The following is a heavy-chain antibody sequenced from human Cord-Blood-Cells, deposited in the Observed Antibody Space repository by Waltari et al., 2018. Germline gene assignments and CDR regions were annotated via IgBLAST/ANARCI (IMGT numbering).Heavy chain of an antibody. CDR1: GYTFPRYY. CDR2: INPSGGST. J-gene: IGHJ4*02. Sequence: QVQLVQPGAEVKKPGASVKVSCKALGYTFPRYYTHWVRQAPGQGLGWMGIINPSGGSTSYAQKFQGRVTMTRDTSTSTVYMELSSLRSEDTAVYYCARDNQLGIDYWGQGTLVTVSS. CDR3: ARDNQLGIDY. D-gene: IGHD6-6*01. V-gene: IGHV1-46*01.